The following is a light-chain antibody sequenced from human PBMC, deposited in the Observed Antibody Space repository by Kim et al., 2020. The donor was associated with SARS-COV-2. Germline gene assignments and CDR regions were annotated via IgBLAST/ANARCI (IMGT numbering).Light chain of an antibody. J-gene: IGLJ3*02. V-gene: IGLV2-14*01. CDR1: SSDVDDYNY. CDR2: EVT. Sequence: QSVLTQPASVSGSPGQSITISCTGTSSDVDDYNYVSWYQQHPGKAPKLMIYEVTKRPSGVSYRFSGSKSGNTASLTISGLQAEDEADYYCSSYTSSSVLMVFGGGTQLTVL. CDR3: SSYTSSSVLMV.